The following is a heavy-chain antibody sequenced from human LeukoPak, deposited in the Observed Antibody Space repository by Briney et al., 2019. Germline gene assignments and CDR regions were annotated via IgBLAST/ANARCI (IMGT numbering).Heavy chain of an antibody. J-gene: IGHJ5*02. V-gene: IGHV5-51*01. CDR2: IYPGDSDT. Sequence: GESLKISCKGSGYRFTTYWIGWVRQMAGKGLEWVWIIYPGDSDTRYSPSFQGQVTISADKSISTAYLQWSSLKASDTAMYYCARRWYHSSYNWFDPWGQGSLVTVSS. D-gene: IGHD3-22*01. CDR3: ARRWYHSSYNWFDP. CDR1: GYRFTTYW.